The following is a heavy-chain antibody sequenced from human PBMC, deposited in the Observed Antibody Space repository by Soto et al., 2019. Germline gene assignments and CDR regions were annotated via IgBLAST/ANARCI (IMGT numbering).Heavy chain of an antibody. CDR3: ASSEQWPTVRGGHFDY. CDR1: GGTFSSYT. Sequence: QVQLVQSGAEVKKPGSSVKVSCKASGGTFSSYTISWVRQAPGQGLEWMGRIIPILGIANYAQKFQGRVTITGDKSTSTAYMERSSLRSEDTAVYYCASSEQWPTVRGGHFDYWGQGTLVTVSS. V-gene: IGHV1-69*02. J-gene: IGHJ4*02. D-gene: IGHD6-19*01. CDR2: IIPILGIA.